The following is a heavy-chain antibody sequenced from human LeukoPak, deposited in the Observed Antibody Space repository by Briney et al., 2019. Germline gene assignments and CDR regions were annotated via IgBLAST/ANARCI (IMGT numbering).Heavy chain of an antibody. CDR2: ISGDTGST. J-gene: IGHJ6*03. CDR3: ARDPYNGNYGDSYYYYMDV. D-gene: IGHD1-26*01. V-gene: IGHV3-23*01. CDR1: GFTFNTYA. Sequence: PGRSLRLSCSASGFTFNTYAMNWVRQAPGKGLEWVSGISGDTGSTYYADSVRGRFTISRDNAKDSLYLQMNSLRAEDTAIYYCARDPYNGNYGDSYYYYMDVWGKGTTVTISS.